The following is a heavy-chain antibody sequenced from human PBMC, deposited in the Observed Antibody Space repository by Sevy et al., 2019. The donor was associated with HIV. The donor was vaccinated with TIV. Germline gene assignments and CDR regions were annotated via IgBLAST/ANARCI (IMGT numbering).Heavy chain of an antibody. CDR1: GFTFSSYA. D-gene: IGHD3-22*01. Sequence: GGSLRLSCAASGFTFSSYAVSWVRQAPGKGLEWVSAISGSGGSTYYADSVNGRFTISRDNSKNTLYLQMNSLRAEDTAVYYCAKPGVDSSGHYPFDYWGQGTLVTVSS. CDR2: ISGSGGST. J-gene: IGHJ4*02. V-gene: IGHV3-23*01. CDR3: AKPGVDSSGHYPFDY.